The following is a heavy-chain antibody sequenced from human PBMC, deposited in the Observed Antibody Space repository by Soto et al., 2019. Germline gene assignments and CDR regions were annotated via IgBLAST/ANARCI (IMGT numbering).Heavy chain of an antibody. D-gene: IGHD6-13*01. CDR1: GGTFSSYA. CDR3: ARDRSQEQLEPPDYYYYGMDV. CDR2: IIPIFGTA. Sequence: SVKVSCKASGGTFSSYAISWVRQAPGQGLEWMGGIIPIFGTANYAQKFQGRVTITADKSTSTAYMELSSLRSEDTAVYYCARDRSQEQLEPPDYYYYGMDVWGQGTTVTVSS. J-gene: IGHJ6*02. V-gene: IGHV1-69*06.